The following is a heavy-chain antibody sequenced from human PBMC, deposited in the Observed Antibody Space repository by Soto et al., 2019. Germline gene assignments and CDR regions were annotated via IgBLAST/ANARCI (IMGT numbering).Heavy chain of an antibody. D-gene: IGHD6-13*01. Sequence: QVQLVESGGGVVQPGRSLRLSCAASGFTFSSYAMHWVRQAPGKGLEWVAVISYDGSNTYYADSVKGRFTISRYNFKNRLYLQRNSLRAEDTGVYYCARDLGAYSSSGRYYYGMDVWGQGTTVTVSS. J-gene: IGHJ6*02. V-gene: IGHV3-30-3*01. CDR1: GFTFSSYA. CDR3: ARDLGAYSSSGRYYYGMDV. CDR2: ISYDGSNT.